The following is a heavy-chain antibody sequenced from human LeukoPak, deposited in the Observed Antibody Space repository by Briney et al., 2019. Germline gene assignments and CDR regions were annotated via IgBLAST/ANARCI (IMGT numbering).Heavy chain of an antibody. J-gene: IGHJ4*02. Sequence: PSETLSLTCTVSGGSISSYYWSWIRQPAGKGLEWIGRIYNTGSTNYNPSLKSRVTMSVDTSKNQFSLILSSVTVADTAVSYCARGRYFAYWGQGTLVTVSS. CDR3: ARGRYFAY. CDR1: GGSISSYY. CDR2: IYNTGST. V-gene: IGHV4-4*07.